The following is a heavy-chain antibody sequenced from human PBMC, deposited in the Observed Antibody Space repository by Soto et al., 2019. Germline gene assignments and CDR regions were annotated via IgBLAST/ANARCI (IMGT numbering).Heavy chain of an antibody. CDR3: ATDGAKFYGMDV. CDR2: IKQDGSAK. CDR1: GLTFSNYW. D-gene: IGHD3-16*01. V-gene: IGHV3-7*03. Sequence: PGGSLRLSCAASGLTFSNYWMNWVRQAPGKGLEWVANIKQDGSAKYYLDSVKGRFTISRDNAKNSLYLQMNSLRADDTAVYYCATDGAKFYGMDVWGHETTVTVSS. J-gene: IGHJ6*02.